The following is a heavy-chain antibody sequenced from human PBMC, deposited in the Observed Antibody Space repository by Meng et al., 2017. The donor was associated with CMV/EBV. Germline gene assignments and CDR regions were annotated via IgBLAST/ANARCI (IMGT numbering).Heavy chain of an antibody. CDR2: ISESGTSM. Sequence: LRLSCAVSGFTFSDYYLSWMRQAPGEGLERVAYISESGTSMYYADSVRGRFTISRDNAKNSLYLDMNSLRVEDTAVYYCASDGKTVDFWGQGTLVTVS. D-gene: IGHD4-17*01. CDR1: GFTFSDYY. J-gene: IGHJ4*02. V-gene: IGHV3-11*04. CDR3: ASDGKTVDF.